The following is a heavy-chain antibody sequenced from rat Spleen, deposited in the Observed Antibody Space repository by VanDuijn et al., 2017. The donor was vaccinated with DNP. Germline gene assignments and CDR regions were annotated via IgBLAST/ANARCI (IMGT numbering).Heavy chain of an antibody. Sequence: EVQLVESGGGLVQPGRSLKLSCAASGFTFSAYYMAWVRQAPAKGLEWVASISTSGGSTYYGDSVKGRFTISRDNAKTTLYLQMNSLRSEDMATYYCARRYYGSYFDYWGQGVMVTVSS. CDR2: ISTSGGST. V-gene: IGHV5-25*01. J-gene: IGHJ2*01. CDR1: GFTFSAYY. D-gene: IGHD1-6*01. CDR3: ARRYYGSYFDY.